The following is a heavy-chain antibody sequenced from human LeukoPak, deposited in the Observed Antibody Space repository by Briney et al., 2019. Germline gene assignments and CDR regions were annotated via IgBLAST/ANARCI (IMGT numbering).Heavy chain of an antibody. CDR2: ISSSSSHI. J-gene: IGHJ6*04. Sequence: PGGSLRLSCAASGFTFSSYSMNWVRQAPGKGLEWVSSISSSSSHIYYADSVKGRFAISRDNAKNSLYLQMNSLRAEDTAVYYCARDTPYYYGMDVWGKGTTVTVSS. CDR1: GFTFSSYS. V-gene: IGHV3-21*01. CDR3: ARDTPYYYGMDV.